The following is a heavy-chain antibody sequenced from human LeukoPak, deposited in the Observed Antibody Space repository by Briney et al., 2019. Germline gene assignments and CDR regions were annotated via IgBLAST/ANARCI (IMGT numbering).Heavy chain of an antibody. CDR1: GFTFSSYC. Sequence: PGGSLRLSCAACGFTFSSYCMHWVRQAPGRGLVWVSRINSAGSSTAYADSVKGRFTISIDNARNTLYLQMNSLRAEDTAVYYCTTMVQFGWGQGTLVTVSS. J-gene: IGHJ4*02. CDR2: INSAGSST. CDR3: TTMVQFG. D-gene: IGHD3-10*01. V-gene: IGHV3-74*03.